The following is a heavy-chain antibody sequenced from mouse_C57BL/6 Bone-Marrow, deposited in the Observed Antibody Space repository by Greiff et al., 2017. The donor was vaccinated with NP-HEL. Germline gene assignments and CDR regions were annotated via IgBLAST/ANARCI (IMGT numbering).Heavy chain of an antibody. Sequence: EVHLVESGGGLVKPGGSLKLSCAASGFTFSSYAMSWVRQTPEKRLEWVATISDGGSYTYYPDNVKGRFTISRDNAKTNLYLQMSHLKSEDTAMYYCARDPPYYYGSSYGYFEVWGTGTTLTVSS. CDR1: GFTFSSYA. CDR2: ISDGGSYT. J-gene: IGHJ1*03. D-gene: IGHD1-1*01. V-gene: IGHV5-4*01. CDR3: ARDPPYYYGSSYGYFEV.